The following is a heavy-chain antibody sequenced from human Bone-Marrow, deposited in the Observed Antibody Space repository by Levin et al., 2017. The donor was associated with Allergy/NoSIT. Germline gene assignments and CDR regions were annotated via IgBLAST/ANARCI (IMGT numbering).Heavy chain of an antibody. J-gene: IGHJ4*02. CDR3: ARAYCTNGVCYRANYYFDY. D-gene: IGHD2-8*01. Sequence: NASETLSLTCAVSGDSIRSGGYSWSWIRQPPGKGLEWIGYVYHSGDTYYNPSLESRVTISVDGSKNQFSMRLSSVTAADTAVYYCARAYCTNGVCYRANYYFDYWGQGSLVTVSS. CDR2: VYHSGDT. V-gene: IGHV4-30-2*01. CDR1: GDSIRSGGYS.